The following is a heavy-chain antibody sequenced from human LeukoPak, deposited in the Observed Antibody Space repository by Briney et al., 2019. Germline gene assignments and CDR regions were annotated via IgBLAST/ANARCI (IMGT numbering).Heavy chain of an antibody. Sequence: GGSLRLSCAASGFTFSSYWMNWVRQVPGKGLVWVSRINSDGSSTNYADFVKGRFTISRDNAKNTLYLQMNSLRAEDTAVYYCATGVPGAYRIIYWGQGTLVTVSS. CDR2: INSDGSST. D-gene: IGHD2-21*01. J-gene: IGHJ4*02. V-gene: IGHV3-74*01. CDR1: GFTFSSYW. CDR3: ATGVPGAYRIIY.